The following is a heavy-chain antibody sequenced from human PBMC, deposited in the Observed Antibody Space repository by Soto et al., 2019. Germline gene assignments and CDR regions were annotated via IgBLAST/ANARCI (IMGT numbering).Heavy chain of an antibody. D-gene: IGHD5-12*01. CDR3: AAVGDIVATDHFDY. J-gene: IGHJ4*02. V-gene: IGHV1-58*01. CDR1: GFTFTSSA. CDR2: IVVGSGNT. Sequence: SVKVSCKASGFTFTSSAVQWVRQARGQRLEWIGWIVVGSGNTNYAQKFQERVTITRDMSTSTAYMELSSLRSEDTAVYYCAAVGDIVATDHFDYWGQGTLVTVSS.